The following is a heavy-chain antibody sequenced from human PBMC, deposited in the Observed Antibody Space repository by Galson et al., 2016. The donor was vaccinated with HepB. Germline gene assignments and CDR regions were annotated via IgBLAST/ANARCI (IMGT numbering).Heavy chain of an antibody. D-gene: IGHD3-3*01. Sequence: SETLSLTCAVYGGSFRNYSWTWIRQSPEKGLEWIGDINESGGSNYNPSFDSPVTISLDTAKNQFSLNMYSVTAADTGVYYCARAKRPPRSSSFGYSWFAPWGQGTPVIVSS. V-gene: IGHV4-34*01. CDR3: ARAKRPPRSSSFGYSWFAP. J-gene: IGHJ5*02. CDR2: INESGGS. CDR1: GGSFRNYS.